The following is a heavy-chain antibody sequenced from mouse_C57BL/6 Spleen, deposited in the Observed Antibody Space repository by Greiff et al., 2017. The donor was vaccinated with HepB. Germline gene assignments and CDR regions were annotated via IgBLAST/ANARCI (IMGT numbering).Heavy chain of an antibody. V-gene: IGHV1-81*01. CDR3: AGYYGSSCPPEFAY. Sequence: VKLMESGAELARPGASVKLSCKASGYTFTSYGISWVKQRTGQGLEWIGEIYPRSGNTYYNEKFKGKATLTADKSSSTAYMELRSLTSEDSAVYFCAGYYGSSCPPEFAYWGQGTLVTVSA. CDR2: IYPRSGNT. D-gene: IGHD1-1*01. CDR1: GYTFTSYG. J-gene: IGHJ3*01.